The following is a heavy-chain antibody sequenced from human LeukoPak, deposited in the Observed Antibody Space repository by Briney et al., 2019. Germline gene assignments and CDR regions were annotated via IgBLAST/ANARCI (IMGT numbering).Heavy chain of an antibody. V-gene: IGHV1-69*05. CDR3: ARPRQDDFWSGTLAS. Sequence: ASVKVPCKASGGTFSSYAISWVRQAPGQGLEWMGRIIPIFGTANYAQKFQGRVTITTDESTSTAYMELSSLRSEDTAVYYCARPRQDDFWSGTLASWGEGTLVTVSS. J-gene: IGHJ5*01. CDR2: IIPIFGTA. CDR1: GGTFSSYA. D-gene: IGHD3-3*01.